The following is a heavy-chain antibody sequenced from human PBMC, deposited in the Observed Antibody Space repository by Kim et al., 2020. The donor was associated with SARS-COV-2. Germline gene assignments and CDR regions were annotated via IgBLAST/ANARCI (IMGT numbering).Heavy chain of an antibody. CDR2: ISAYNGNT. CDR3: ARATYYYGSGSYSGGTDAFDI. J-gene: IGHJ3*02. CDR1: GYTFTSYG. V-gene: IGHV1-18*04. D-gene: IGHD3-10*01. Sequence: ASVKVSCKASGYTFTSYGISWVRQAPGQGLEWMGWISAYNGNTNYAQKLQGRVTMTTDTSTSTAYMELRSLRSDDTAVYYCARATYYYGSGSYSGGTDAFDIWGQGTMVTVSS.